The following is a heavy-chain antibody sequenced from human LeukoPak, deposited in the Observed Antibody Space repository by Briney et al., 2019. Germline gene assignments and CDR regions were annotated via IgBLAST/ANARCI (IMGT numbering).Heavy chain of an antibody. V-gene: IGHV3-7*03. CDR3: ARALLPTSGAFDI. CDR1: GFTFSSYW. CDR2: IKQDGSEK. D-gene: IGHD3-10*01. J-gene: IGHJ3*02. Sequence: GGSLRLSCAASGFTFSSYWMSWVRQAPGKGLEWVANIKQDGSEKYYVDSVKGRFTISRDNSKNTLYLQINSLRAEDTAVYYCARALLPTSGAFDIWGQGTMVTVSS.